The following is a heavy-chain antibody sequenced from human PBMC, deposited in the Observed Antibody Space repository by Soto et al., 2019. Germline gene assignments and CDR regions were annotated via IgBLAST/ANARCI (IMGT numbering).Heavy chain of an antibody. D-gene: IGHD1-1*01. CDR2: ISAYNGNR. Sequence: QVQLVQSGAEVRKPGASVKVSCKASGYIFTTFGIGWVRQAPGQGLEWMGWISAYNGNRNFAQNVRDRVTMTTDTSTNTAHMELRSLRSDDTAVYYCARDGGTCHDYCGQGTLVTVSS. CDR3: ARDGGTCHDY. J-gene: IGHJ4*02. CDR1: GYIFTTFG. V-gene: IGHV1-18*01.